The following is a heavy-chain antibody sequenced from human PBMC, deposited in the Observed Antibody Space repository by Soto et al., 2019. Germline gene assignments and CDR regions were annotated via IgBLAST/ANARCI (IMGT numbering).Heavy chain of an antibody. J-gene: IGHJ4*02. CDR3: ARDRQWEPLLY. CDR1: GYTFRNYG. Sequence: QVQLVQSGSEVKKPGASVRVTCKASGYTFRNYGISWVREAPGQGLEWMGWVSAYNRNSNYAQKFEDRVIMTADTATSTDYLELRGLSSDDTAIYYCARDRQWEPLLYWGQGTLVTVSS. D-gene: IGHD1-26*01. CDR2: VSAYNRNS. V-gene: IGHV1-18*01.